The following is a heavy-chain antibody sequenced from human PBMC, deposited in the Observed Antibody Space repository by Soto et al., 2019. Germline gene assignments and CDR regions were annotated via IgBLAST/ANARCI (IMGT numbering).Heavy chain of an antibody. V-gene: IGHV4-59*03. J-gene: IGHJ3*01. D-gene: IGHD4-17*01. Sequence: SETLSLTCTVSRGSINNYYWTLIRQPPGKGLEWIGYVSYSGRTNYNPSLKSRVNMFVDKSKNQFSLNLTSVTAADTAVYYCARLQHTVVNAIDVWGQGTMVTVSS. CDR1: RGSINNYY. CDR2: VSYSGRT. CDR3: ARLQHTVVNAIDV.